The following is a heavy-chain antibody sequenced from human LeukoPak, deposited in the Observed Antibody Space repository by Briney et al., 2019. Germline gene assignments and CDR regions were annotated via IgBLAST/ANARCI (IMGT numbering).Heavy chain of an antibody. CDR3: GXPTXNXDIXTGYYSRGIDY. D-gene: IGHD3-9*01. Sequence: GSXXGYYWSWIRQPPGKGLEWIGEINHSGSTNYNPSLKSRVTISVDTSKNEFSLKRSSVTAADTAVYYCGXPTXNXDIXTGYYSRGIDYWGQGTLVTVSS. V-gene: IGHV4-34*01. CDR2: INHSGST. J-gene: IGHJ4*02. CDR1: GSXXGYY.